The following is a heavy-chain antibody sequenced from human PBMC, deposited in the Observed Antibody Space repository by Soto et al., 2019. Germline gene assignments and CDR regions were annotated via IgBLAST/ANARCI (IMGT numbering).Heavy chain of an antibody. CDR3: AREDIVVVPAAIAYYYYGMDV. J-gene: IGHJ6*02. Sequence: PSVKVSCKASGGTFSSYAISWVRQAPGQGLEWMGGIIPIFGTANYAQKFQGRVTITADESTSTAYMELSSLRSEDTAVYYCAREDIVVVPAAIAYYYYGMDVWGQGTTVTVSS. CDR1: GGTFSSYA. V-gene: IGHV1-69*13. D-gene: IGHD2-2*02. CDR2: IIPIFGTA.